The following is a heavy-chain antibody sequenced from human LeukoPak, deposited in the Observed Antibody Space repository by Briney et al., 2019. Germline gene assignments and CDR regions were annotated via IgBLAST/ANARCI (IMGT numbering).Heavy chain of an antibody. D-gene: IGHD3-9*01. CDR3: ARVLGGPLRYFDWLSRSDAFDI. CDR2: IYYSGST. Sequence: SQTLSLTCTVSGGSISSGDYYWSWIRQPPGKGLEWIGYIYYSGSTYYNPSLKSRVTISVDTFKNQFSLKLSSVTAADTAVYYCARVLGGPLRYFDWLSRSDAFDIWGQGTMVTVSS. CDR1: GGSISSGDYY. J-gene: IGHJ3*02. V-gene: IGHV4-30-4*01.